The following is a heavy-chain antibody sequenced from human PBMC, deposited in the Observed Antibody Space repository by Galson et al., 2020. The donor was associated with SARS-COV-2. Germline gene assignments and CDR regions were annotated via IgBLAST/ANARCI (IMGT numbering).Heavy chain of an antibody. Sequence: GESLKISCEASGFTFTNAWMSWVRQAPGKGLEWVGRIKSKIDGGTADYAAPVKGRFTISRDDSKNTLYLQMNSLKTEDTAVYYCTTVYSPFDFWNGYPDYWGQAIPVTVSS. D-gene: IGHD3-3*01. V-gene: IGHV3-15*01. CDR3: TTVYSPFDFWNGYPDY. CDR2: IKSKIDGGTA. J-gene: IGHJ4*02. CDR1: GFTFTNAW.